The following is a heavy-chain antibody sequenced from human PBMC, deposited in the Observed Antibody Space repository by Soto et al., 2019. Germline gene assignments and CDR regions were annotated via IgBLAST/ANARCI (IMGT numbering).Heavy chain of an antibody. V-gene: IGHV1-18*01. CDR1: GYTFTSYG. D-gene: IGHD3-10*01. Sequence: QVQLVQSGAEVKKPGASVKVSCKASGYTFTSYGISWVRQAPGQGLEWMGWISAYNGNTNYAQKLQGRITXXTXTXXSTAYMELRSLRSDDTAVYYCARYTYGSVYKQSDYWGQGTLVTVSS. CDR2: ISAYNGNT. J-gene: IGHJ4*02. CDR3: ARYTYGSVYKQSDY.